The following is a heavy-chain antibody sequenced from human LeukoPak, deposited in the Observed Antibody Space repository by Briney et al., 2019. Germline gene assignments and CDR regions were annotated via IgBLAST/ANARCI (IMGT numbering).Heavy chain of an antibody. V-gene: IGHV3-7*01. D-gene: IGHD2-2*01. Sequence: GGSLRLSCAASGFTFSSYWMSGFRQAPGRGLEWGANIKQDGSEKYYVDSVKGRFTISRDNAKNSLYLQMNSLRAEDTAVYYCAGMGSSTSPLGYYYYMDVWGKGTTVTISS. CDR1: GFTFSSYW. J-gene: IGHJ6*03. CDR2: IKQDGSEK. CDR3: AGMGSSTSPLGYYYYMDV.